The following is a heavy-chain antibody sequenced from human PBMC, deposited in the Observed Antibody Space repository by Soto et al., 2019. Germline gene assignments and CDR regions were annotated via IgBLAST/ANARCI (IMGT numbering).Heavy chain of an antibody. CDR3: ARHGPLTTMIRGVPLDF. J-gene: IGHJ4*02. D-gene: IGHD3-10*01. CDR2: IYPGDSDV. CDR1: EYTFTKYW. Sequence: GESLKISCEASEYTFTKYWIGWVRQMPGKGLEGMGIIYPGDSDVRYSPSFQGHVTISADKSSNTAYLEWSSLKASDTATYFCARHGPLTTMIRGVPLDFWGQGTRVTVSS. V-gene: IGHV5-51*01.